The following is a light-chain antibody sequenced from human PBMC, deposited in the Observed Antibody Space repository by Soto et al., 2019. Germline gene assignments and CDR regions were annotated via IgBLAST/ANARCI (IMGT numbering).Light chain of an antibody. CDR2: GAS. CDR3: QKSYTTVT. CDR1: QSIISY. V-gene: IGKV1-39*01. Sequence: DIQVTQSPSSLSASVGDRVTITCRASQSIISYLNWYQQKPGKAPKLLIYGASNLQSGVPSRFRGSGSGTDFTLTISSLQPEDFATYYCQKSYTTVTFGGGTKVDLK. J-gene: IGKJ4*01.